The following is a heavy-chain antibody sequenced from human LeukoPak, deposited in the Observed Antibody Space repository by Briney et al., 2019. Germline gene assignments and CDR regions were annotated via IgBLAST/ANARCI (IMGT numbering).Heavy chain of an antibody. Sequence: GGSLRLSCAVSGFTFSSYAMSWVRQAPGKGLEWVSSITVNAGSTYYADSVKGRFTVSRDNSKNTLYLQMNSLRAGDTAVYFCAKYPGRLPAAPPYFDYWGQGSLVTVSS. CDR3: AKYPGRLPAAPPYFDY. D-gene: IGHD2-2*01. V-gene: IGHV3-23*01. CDR1: GFTFSSYA. CDR2: ITVNAGST. J-gene: IGHJ4*02.